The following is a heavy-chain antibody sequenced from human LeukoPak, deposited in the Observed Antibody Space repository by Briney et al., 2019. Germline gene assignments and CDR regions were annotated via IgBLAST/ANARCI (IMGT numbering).Heavy chain of an antibody. Sequence: PSETLSLTCAVYGGSFSGYYWSGIRQPPAKRRECVVELNHSGSTNYNPSLKSRVTISVDTSKNQFSLKLSSVTAADTAVYYCARDRGIAVAGTDFDYWGQGTLVPVSS. CDR2: LNHSGST. CDR1: GGSFSGYY. CDR3: ARDRGIAVAGTDFDY. J-gene: IGHJ4*02. D-gene: IGHD6-19*01. V-gene: IGHV4-34*01.